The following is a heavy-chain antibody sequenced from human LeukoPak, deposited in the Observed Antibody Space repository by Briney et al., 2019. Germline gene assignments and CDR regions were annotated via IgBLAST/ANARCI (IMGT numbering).Heavy chain of an antibody. CDR3: ARAKEECSSTSCYAGGSRAFDI. CDR1: GFTFSSDW. J-gene: IGHJ3*02. V-gene: IGHV3-7*03. CDR2: IKQDGSEK. Sequence: GGSLRVSCAASGFTFSSDWMSCVRQAPGKGLEWVVDIKQDGSEKYYVDSVKGRFTISRDNAKNSLYLQMNSLRVEDTAVYYCARAKEECSSTSCYAGGSRAFDIWGQGTMVTASS. D-gene: IGHD2-2*01.